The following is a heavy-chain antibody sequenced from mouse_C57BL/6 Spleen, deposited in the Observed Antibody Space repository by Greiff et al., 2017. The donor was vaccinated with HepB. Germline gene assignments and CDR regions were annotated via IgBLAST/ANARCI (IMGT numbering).Heavy chain of an antibody. CDR1: GFNIKDYY. J-gene: IGHJ4*01. CDR3: TRYGSTNYAMDY. CDR2: IDPEDGDT. V-gene: IGHV14-1*01. D-gene: IGHD1-1*01. Sequence: VHLQQSGAELVRPGASVKLSCTASGFNIKDYYMHWVKQRPEQGLEWIGRIDPEDGDTEYAPKFQGKATMTADTSSNTAYLQLSSLTSEDTAVYYCTRYGSTNYAMDYWGQGTSVTVSS.